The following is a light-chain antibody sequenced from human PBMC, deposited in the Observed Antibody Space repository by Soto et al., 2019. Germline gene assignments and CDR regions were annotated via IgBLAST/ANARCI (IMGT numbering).Light chain of an antibody. J-gene: IGKJ1*01. CDR2: KAS. CDR3: QQYDTPFPT. V-gene: IGKV1-5*03. Sequence: DTQMTQSPSTLSASVGDRVTITCRASQSISSWLAWYQQRPGRAPQLLIYKASTLNSGVPSRFSGGGSGTEFTLTISSLPPHDFATADCQQYDTPFPTVGQETKVEI. CDR1: QSISSW.